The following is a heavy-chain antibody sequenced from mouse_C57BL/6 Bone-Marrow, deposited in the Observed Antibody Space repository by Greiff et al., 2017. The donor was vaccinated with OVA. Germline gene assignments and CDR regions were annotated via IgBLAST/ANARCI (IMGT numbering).Heavy chain of an antibody. Sequence: QVQLKESGPELVKPGASVKLSCKASGYTFTSYDINWVKQRPGQGLEWIGWIYPRDGSTKYNEKFKGKATLTVDTSSSTAYIELHSLTSEDSAVYFCARRDIIITTVVATDWYFDVWGTGTTVTVSS. D-gene: IGHD1-1*01. J-gene: IGHJ1*03. CDR3: ARRDIIITTVVATDWYFDV. CDR1: GYTFTSYD. V-gene: IGHV1-85*01. CDR2: IYPRDGST.